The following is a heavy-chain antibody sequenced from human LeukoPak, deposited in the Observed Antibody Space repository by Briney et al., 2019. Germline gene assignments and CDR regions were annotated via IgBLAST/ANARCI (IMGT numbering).Heavy chain of an antibody. CDR3: ARDQYSGYDYTLGFDY. V-gene: IGHV3-33*08. J-gene: IGHJ4*02. CDR1: GFTFSSYG. Sequence: PGGSLRLSCAASGFTFSSYGMHWVRQAPGKGLEWVAVIWYDGSNKYYADSVKGRFTISRDNSKNTLYLQMNSLRAEDTAVYYCARDQYSGYDYTLGFDYWGQGTLVTVSS. CDR2: IWYDGSNK. D-gene: IGHD5-12*01.